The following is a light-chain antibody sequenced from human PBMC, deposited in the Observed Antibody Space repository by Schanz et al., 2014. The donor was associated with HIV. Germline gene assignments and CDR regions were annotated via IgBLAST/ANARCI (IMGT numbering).Light chain of an antibody. Sequence: DIQMTQSPSTVSASVGDRVTVTCRASQSVGNGLAWFQQKPGKAPKLLLYRTSSLESGVPSRFSGSGSGTDFTLTISSLQPDDFATYYCLQYNDYAYSFGQGTKLEIK. CDR2: RTS. J-gene: IGKJ2*03. V-gene: IGKV1-5*03. CDR3: LQYNDYAYS. CDR1: QSVGNG.